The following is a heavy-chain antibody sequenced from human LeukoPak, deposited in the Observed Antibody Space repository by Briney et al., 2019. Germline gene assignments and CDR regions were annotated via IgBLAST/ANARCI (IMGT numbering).Heavy chain of an antibody. CDR2: INPNSGDT. V-gene: IGHV1-2*06. CDR1: GYTFIDYS. Sequence: ASMKVSCKASGYTFIDYSMHWVRQAPGQGLRWMGRINPNSGDTNYAQEFQGRVTMTRDTSITTAYMELSRLTSDDTAVYYCARDLGSGFNIRQPATGDWGQGTLVTVSS. D-gene: IGHD2-15*01. CDR3: ARDLGSGFNIRQPATGD. J-gene: IGHJ4*02.